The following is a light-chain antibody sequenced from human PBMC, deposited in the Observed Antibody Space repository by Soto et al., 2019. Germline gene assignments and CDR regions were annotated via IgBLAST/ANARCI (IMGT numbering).Light chain of an antibody. CDR3: QQSYSTPIT. J-gene: IGKJ5*01. CDR1: QSISSY. V-gene: IGKV1-39*01. Sequence: DIQLTQSPASLSASVGDRATLTCRASQSISSYLTWYQQKPGKAPKLLIYAASSLQSGVPSRFSGSGSGTDFTLTISSLQPEDFATYYCQQSYSTPITFGQGTRVDIK. CDR2: AAS.